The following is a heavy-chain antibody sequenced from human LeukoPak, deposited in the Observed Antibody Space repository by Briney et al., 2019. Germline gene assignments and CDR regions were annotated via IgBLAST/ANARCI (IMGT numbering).Heavy chain of an antibody. CDR1: GFTFSSYA. J-gene: IGHJ4*02. D-gene: IGHD2-21*02. Sequence: GGSLRLSCAASGFTFSSYAMHWVRQAPGKGLEWVAVISYDGSNKYYADSVKGRFTISRDNSKNPLYLEMNSLRAEDTAVYYCARDGKHIVVVTHPFHYFDYWGQGTLVTVSS. CDR2: ISYDGSNK. V-gene: IGHV3-30*04. CDR3: ARDGKHIVVVTHPFHYFDY.